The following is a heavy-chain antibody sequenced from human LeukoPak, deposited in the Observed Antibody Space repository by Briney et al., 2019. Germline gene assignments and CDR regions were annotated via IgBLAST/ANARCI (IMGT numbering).Heavy chain of an antibody. CDR2: IDWDDDK. CDR1: GFSLTTSGMR. V-gene: IGHV2-70*04. J-gene: IGHJ4*02. Sequence: SGPTLVNPTQTLTLTCTFSGFSLTTSGMRLIWIRQPRGKALEWLAGIDWDDDKFYSTSLKTRLTISKDTSKNQVFLTMTNMGPVYTATYYCARAMTGAMLYFDYWGQGTLVTVSS. CDR3: ARAMTGAMLYFDY. D-gene: IGHD3-16*01.